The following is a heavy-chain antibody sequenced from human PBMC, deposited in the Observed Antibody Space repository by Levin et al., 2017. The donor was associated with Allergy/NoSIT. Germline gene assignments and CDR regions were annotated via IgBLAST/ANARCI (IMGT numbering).Heavy chain of an antibody. CDR3: ARGYCSSTSCYGLHDY. J-gene: IGHJ4*02. Sequence: ASGKVSCKASGYTFTGYYMHWVRQAPGQGLEWMGWINPNSGGTNYAQKFQGRVTMTRDTSISTAYMELSRLRSDDTAVYYCARGYCSSTSCYGLHDYWGQGTLVTVSS. D-gene: IGHD2-2*01. CDR2: INPNSGGT. CDR1: GYTFTGYY. V-gene: IGHV1-2*02.